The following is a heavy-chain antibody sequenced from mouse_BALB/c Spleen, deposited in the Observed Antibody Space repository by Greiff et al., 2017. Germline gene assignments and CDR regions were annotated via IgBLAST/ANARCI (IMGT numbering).Heavy chain of an antibody. CDR3: ARGAIYYGNYAYAMDY. J-gene: IGHJ4*01. CDR1: GFTFSDYY. CDR2: ISDGGSYT. Sequence: EVKLMESGGGLVKPGGSLKLSCAASGFTFSDYYMYWVRQTPEKRLEWVATISDGGSYTYYPDSVKGRFTISRDNAKNNLYLQMSSLKSEDTAMYYCARGAIYYGNYAYAMDYWGQGTSGTVSS. D-gene: IGHD2-1*01. V-gene: IGHV5-4*02.